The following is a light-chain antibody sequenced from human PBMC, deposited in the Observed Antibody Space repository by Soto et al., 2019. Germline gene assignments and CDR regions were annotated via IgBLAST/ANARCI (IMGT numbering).Light chain of an antibody. CDR2: VGS. J-gene: IGKJ3*01. CDR3: QQRNAWPLT. Sequence: IVLTQSPGTLSVSPGERVILSCRASQTLRNKLVWYQQKPGQPPRLLIYVGSTRATGIPARFSGSGSGTEFTLTISSLQSEDFAIYYCQQRNAWPLTFGPGTKLELK. CDR1: QTLRNK. V-gene: IGKV3-15*01.